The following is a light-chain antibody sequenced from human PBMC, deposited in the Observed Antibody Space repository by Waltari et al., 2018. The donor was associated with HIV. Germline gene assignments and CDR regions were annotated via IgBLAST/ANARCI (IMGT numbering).Light chain of an antibody. CDR2: KAS. CDR3: QHYTRYSMWT. CDR1: QSISSW. Sequence: DIQMTQSPSTLSASVGDRVTITCRASQSISSWFAWYQQKPGKAPKLLIYKASSLESVVPSSFSGSGSGTACTLTISSLHPDDFATYSCQHYTRYSMWTLRQGTKVEIK. J-gene: IGKJ1*01. V-gene: IGKV1-5*03.